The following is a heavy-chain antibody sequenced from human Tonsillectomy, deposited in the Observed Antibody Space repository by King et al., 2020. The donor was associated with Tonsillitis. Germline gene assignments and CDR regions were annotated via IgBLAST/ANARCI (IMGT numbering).Heavy chain of an antibody. J-gene: IGHJ4*02. Sequence: VQLVESGGGVVQPGRSLRLSCAASGFTFSSYAMHWVRQAPGKGLEWVAVISYDGSRKHYADSVKGRFPISRDNSKNTVYLQLNSLRAEDTAVYYCARDKESGSFYGYFENWGQGALVTVSS. CDR1: GFTFSSYA. D-gene: IGHD1-26*01. V-gene: IGHV3-30-3*01. CDR3: ARDKESGSFYGYFEN. CDR2: ISYDGSRK.